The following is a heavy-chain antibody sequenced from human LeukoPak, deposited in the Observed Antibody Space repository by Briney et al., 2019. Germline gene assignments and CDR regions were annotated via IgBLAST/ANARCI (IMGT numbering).Heavy chain of an antibody. CDR2: ISAYNGNT. J-gene: IGHJ5*02. D-gene: IGHD2-2*02. CDR3: ARYSEYQLLYRGSFWFDP. CDR1: GYTFTSYG. V-gene: IGHV1-18*01. Sequence: ASVKVSCKASGYTFTSYGISWVRQAPGQGLEWMGWISAYNGNTNYAQKLQGRVTMTTDTSTSTAYMELRSLRSDDPAVYYRARYSEYQLLYRGSFWFDPWGQGTLVTVSS.